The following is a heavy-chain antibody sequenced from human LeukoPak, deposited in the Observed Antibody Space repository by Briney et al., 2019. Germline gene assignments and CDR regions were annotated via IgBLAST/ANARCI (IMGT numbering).Heavy chain of an antibody. J-gene: IGHJ5*02. CDR2: INPNSGGT. CDR1: GYTFTGYY. Sequence: GASVKVSCKASGYTFTGYYMHWVRQAPGQGLEWMGWINPNSGGTNYAQKFQGRVTMTRDTSISTAYMELSRLRSDDTAVYYCARSIAAAANWFDPWGQGTLVTASS. D-gene: IGHD6-13*01. V-gene: IGHV1-2*02. CDR3: ARSIAAAANWFDP.